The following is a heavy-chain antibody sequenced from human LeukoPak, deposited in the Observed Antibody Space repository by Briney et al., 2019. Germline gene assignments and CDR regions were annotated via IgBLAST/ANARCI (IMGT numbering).Heavy chain of an antibody. J-gene: IGHJ4*02. CDR2: ISAYNGNT. Sequence: ASVKVSCKASGYTFTSYGISWVRQAPGQGLEWMGWISAYNGNTNYAQKLQGRVTMTTDTSTGTAYMELRSLRSDDTAVYYCARGLRYYGSGSFFDYGGQGTLVTVS. CDR3: ARGLRYYGSGSFFDY. D-gene: IGHD3-10*01. V-gene: IGHV1-18*01. CDR1: GYTFTSYG.